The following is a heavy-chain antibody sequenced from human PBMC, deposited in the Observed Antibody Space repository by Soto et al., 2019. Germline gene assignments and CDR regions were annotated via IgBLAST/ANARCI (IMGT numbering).Heavy chain of an antibody. D-gene: IGHD3-16*01. CDR3: AHAFGGTSWPNDAFDV. CDR2: IYWDDDT. CDR1: GFSFSADGVG. V-gene: IGHV2-5*02. Sequence: HITLKESGPTLVKPTQTLTLTCIFSGFSFSADGVGVGWIRQPPGKTLEWLALIYWDDDTRYRPSLKSRLTITKDSXKXQVVLTMTNMDPLDTATYYCAHAFGGTSWPNDAFDVWGQGTVVTVSS. J-gene: IGHJ3*01.